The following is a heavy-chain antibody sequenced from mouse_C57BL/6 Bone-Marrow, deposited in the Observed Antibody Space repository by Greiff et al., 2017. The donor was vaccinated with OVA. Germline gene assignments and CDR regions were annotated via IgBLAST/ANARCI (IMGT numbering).Heavy chain of an antibody. V-gene: IGHV1-81*01. Sequence: QVQLKQSGAELVRPGASVKLSCKASGYTFTSYGISWVKQRPGQGLEWIGEIYPRSGNTYYNEKFKGKATLTADKSSSTAYMGLRILTSEDSAVYFCARSPLLRYWGQGTLVTVSA. D-gene: IGHD1-2*01. CDR3: ARSPLLRY. CDR1: GYTFTSYG. J-gene: IGHJ3*01. CDR2: IYPRSGNT.